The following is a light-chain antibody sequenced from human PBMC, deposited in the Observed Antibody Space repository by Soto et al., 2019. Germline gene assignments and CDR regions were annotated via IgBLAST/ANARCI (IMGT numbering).Light chain of an antibody. CDR1: SSDVGSYTF. Sequence: QSALTQPASVSGSPGQSITISCTGSSSDVGSYTFVSWYQHHPGKAPKVMIYEATKRPSGVSHRFSGSKSGSTASLTISGLQAEDEGEYYCCSYAGSMTWVFGGGTKLTVL. V-gene: IGLV2-23*01. CDR2: EAT. CDR3: CSYAGSMTWV. J-gene: IGLJ3*02.